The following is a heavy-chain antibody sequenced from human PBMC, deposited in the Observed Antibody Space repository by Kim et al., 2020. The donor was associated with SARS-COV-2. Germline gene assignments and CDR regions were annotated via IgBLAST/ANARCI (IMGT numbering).Heavy chain of an antibody. Sequence: DEVKGRCTTSRENAKNSLYLKMNSRRAEDTAVYYCARRVAAAGTIYWFDPWGQGTLVTVSS. CDR3: ARRVAAAGTIYWFDP. J-gene: IGHJ5*02. D-gene: IGHD6-13*01. V-gene: IGHV3-21*01.